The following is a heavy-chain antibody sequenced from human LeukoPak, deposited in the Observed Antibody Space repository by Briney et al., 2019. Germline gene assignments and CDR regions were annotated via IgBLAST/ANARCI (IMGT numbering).Heavy chain of an antibody. CDR2: ISSSGSIT. CDR3: ARIAVTGMWYFDY. D-gene: IGHD6-19*01. J-gene: IGHJ4*02. CDR1: GYIFRICE. V-gene: IGHV3-48*03. Sequence: GVSVRLSCAAWGYIFRICEMKGVRHAPGKAREGVSYISSSGSITYYADCVKGRFTISRDKAKKSLYLQMNSLRAEDTAVYYCARIAVTGMWYFDYWGQGTQVTVSS.